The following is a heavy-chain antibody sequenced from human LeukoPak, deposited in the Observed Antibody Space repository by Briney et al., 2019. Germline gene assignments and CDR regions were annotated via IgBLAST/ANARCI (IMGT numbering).Heavy chain of an antibody. J-gene: IGHJ2*01. Sequence: SETLSLTCAVSGYSITSGYYSGWIRQPPGKGLEWIGRIYHSGSTFYNPSLKSRVTISVDTSKNQFSLKLSSVTAADTAVYYCARKNWDYWYFELWGRGTLVTVSS. D-gene: IGHD7-27*01. V-gene: IGHV4-38-2*01. CDR1: GYSITSGYY. CDR2: IYHSGST. CDR3: ARKNWDYWYFEL.